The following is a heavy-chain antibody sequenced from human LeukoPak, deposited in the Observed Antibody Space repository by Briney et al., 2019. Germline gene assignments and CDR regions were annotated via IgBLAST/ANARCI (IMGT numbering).Heavy chain of an antibody. V-gene: IGHV4-59*01. CDR3: AKLLTGTGPTMDV. CDR2: IYYNGIS. D-gene: IGHD1-20*01. Sequence: SETLSLTCTVSGGSISGYYWSWIRQPPGKGLEWVAYIYYNGISNYNPSLKSRVIISVDSSKNQFSLKLTSVTAADTAVYYCAKLLTGTGPTMDVWGQGTTVTVSS. CDR1: GGSISGYY. J-gene: IGHJ6*02.